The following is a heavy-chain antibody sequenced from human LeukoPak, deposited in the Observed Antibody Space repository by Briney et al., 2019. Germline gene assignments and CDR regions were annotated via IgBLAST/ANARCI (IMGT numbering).Heavy chain of an antibody. Sequence: PGGSLRLSRAASGFTFSSYAMHWVRQAPGKGLEWVAVISYDGSNKYYADSVKGRFTISRDNSKNTLYLQMNSLRAEDTAVYYCAKDIGDSTPSAFDYWGQGTLVTVSS. CDR3: AKDIGDSTPSAFDY. CDR1: GFTFSSYA. CDR2: ISYDGSNK. D-gene: IGHD2-2*01. V-gene: IGHV3-30*18. J-gene: IGHJ4*02.